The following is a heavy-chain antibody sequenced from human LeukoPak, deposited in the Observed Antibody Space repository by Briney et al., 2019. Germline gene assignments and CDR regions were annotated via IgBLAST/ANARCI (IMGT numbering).Heavy chain of an antibody. V-gene: IGHV4-39*07. J-gene: IGHJ6*03. Sequence: PSETLSLTCTVSGGSISTSNYYWGWIRQPPGKGLEWIGNIFYSGSTYYSPSLKSRVTISVDPSKNQFSLKMTSVTAADTAVYYCARTSGYGSGWYPPDYYYMDVWGKGATVTISS. D-gene: IGHD6-19*01. CDR3: ARTSGYGSGWYPPDYYYMDV. CDR1: GGSISTSNYY. CDR2: IFYSGST.